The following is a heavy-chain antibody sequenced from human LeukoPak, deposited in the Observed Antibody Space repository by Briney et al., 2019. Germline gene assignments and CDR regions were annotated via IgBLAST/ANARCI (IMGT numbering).Heavy chain of an antibody. D-gene: IGHD6-19*01. CDR1: GFTFSSYG. Sequence: GGSLRLSCAASGFTFSSYGMIWVRQAPGKGLEWVADISGRGNSTNYADSVKGRFTISRDNSNNTLYLQMKTLSAEDTAVYYCAKDQRAVAGTCFDNWGQGTLVTVSS. V-gene: IGHV3-23*01. CDR2: ISGRGNST. J-gene: IGHJ4*02. CDR3: AKDQRAVAGTCFDN.